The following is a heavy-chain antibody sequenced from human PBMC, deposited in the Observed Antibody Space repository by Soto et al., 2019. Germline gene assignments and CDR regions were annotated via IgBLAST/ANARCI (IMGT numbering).Heavy chain of an antibody. CDR2: LIPIFGTA. D-gene: IGHD1-20*01. J-gene: IGHJ6*02. V-gene: IGHV1-69*12. CDR3: AEHITGKTWGMDV. CDR1: GGTFSSYA. Sequence: QVQLVQSGAEVKKPGSSVKVSCKASGGTFSSYAISWVRQAPGQGLEWMGGLIPIFGTANYAQKFQGSVTIPADESTSTAYMELSSLRSEDTAVYYCAEHITGKTWGMDVWGQGTTVTVSS.